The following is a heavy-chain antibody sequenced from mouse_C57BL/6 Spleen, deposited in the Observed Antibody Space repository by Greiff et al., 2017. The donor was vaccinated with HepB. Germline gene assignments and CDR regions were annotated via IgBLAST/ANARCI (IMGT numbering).Heavy chain of an antibody. CDR1: GYAFSSSW. D-gene: IGHD1-1*01. J-gene: IGHJ1*03. CDR3: ARSGSSYFWYFDV. CDR2: IYPGDGDT. Sequence: VKLQESGPELVKPGASVKISCKASGYAFSSSWMNWVKQRPGKGLEWIGRIYPGDGDTNYNGKFKGKATLTADKSSSTAYMQLSSLTSEDSAVYFCARSGSSYFWYFDVWGTGTTVTVSS. V-gene: IGHV1-82*01.